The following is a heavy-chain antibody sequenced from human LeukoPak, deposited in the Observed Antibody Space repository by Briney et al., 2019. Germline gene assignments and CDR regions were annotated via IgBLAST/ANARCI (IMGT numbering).Heavy chain of an antibody. CDR3: ARDLSLGVSGQQLGPLY. CDR2: ISAYNGNT. D-gene: IGHD6-13*01. CDR1: GYTFTSYG. J-gene: IGHJ4*02. V-gene: IGHV1-18*01. Sequence: GASVKVSCKASGYTFTSYGISWVRQAPGQGLEWMGWISAYNGNTNYAQKFQGRVTMTRDTSISTAYMELSRLRSDDTAVYYCARDLSLGVSGQQLGPLYWGQGTLVTVSS.